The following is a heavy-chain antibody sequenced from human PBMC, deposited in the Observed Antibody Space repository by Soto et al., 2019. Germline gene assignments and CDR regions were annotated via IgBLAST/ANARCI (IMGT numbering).Heavy chain of an antibody. Sequence: SETLSVTCAVSGGFISSSNWWSWVRQPAGKGLEWIGEIYHSGSTNYNPSLKSRVTISVDKSKNQFSLKLSSVTAADTAVYYCARVSGSYYYGMDVWGQGTTVTVSS. CDR3: ARVSGSYYYGMDV. J-gene: IGHJ6*02. CDR2: IYHSGST. D-gene: IGHD1-26*01. V-gene: IGHV4-4*02. CDR1: GGFISSSNW.